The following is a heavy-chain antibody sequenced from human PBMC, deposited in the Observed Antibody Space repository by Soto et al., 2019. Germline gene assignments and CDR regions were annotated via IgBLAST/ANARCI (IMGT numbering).Heavy chain of an antibody. CDR1: GGSISSYY. Sequence: SETLSLTCTVSGGSISSYYWSWIRQPPGKGLEWIGYIYYSGSTNYNPSLKSRVTISVDTSKNQFSLKLSSVTAADTVVYYCARGGALLWFGEFPTPFDYWGQGTLVTVSS. CDR3: ARGGALLWFGEFPTPFDY. V-gene: IGHV4-59*01. CDR2: IYYSGST. J-gene: IGHJ4*02. D-gene: IGHD3-10*01.